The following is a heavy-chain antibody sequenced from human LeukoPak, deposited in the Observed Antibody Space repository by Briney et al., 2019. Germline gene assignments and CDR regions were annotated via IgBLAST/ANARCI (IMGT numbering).Heavy chain of an antibody. CDR1: GFPFNTHF. J-gene: IGHJ4*02. V-gene: IGHV3-64D*06. D-gene: IGHD1-26*01. Sequence: GVSLRLSCSASGFPFNTHFMHWVRQTPGKALEYVSTISTNGETTFYADSVTGRFTISRDNSQNTLYLQMSSLRPDDTAVYYCVKDLSGTWSFDYWGQGTLVTVSS. CDR2: ISTNGETT. CDR3: VKDLSGTWSFDY.